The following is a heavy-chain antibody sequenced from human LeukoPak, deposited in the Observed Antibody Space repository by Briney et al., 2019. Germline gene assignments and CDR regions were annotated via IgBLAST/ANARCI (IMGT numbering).Heavy chain of an antibody. CDR3: ARAPCGGDCAIGWYFDY. Sequence: GASVKVSCKVSGYTLTELSMHWVRQAPGKGLEWMGGFDPEDGETIYAQKFQGRVTITTDESTSTAYMELSSLRSEDTAVYYCARAPCGGDCAIGWYFDYWGQGTLVTVSS. CDR2: FDPEDGET. J-gene: IGHJ4*02. CDR1: GYTLTELS. D-gene: IGHD2-21*01. V-gene: IGHV1-24*01.